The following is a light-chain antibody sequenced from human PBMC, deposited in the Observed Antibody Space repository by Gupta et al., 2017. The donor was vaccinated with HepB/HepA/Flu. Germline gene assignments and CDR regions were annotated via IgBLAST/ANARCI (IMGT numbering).Light chain of an antibody. J-gene: IGKJ1*01. CDR1: QSVSSY. CDR3: QQRSNWRT. V-gene: IGKV3-11*01. Sequence: EIVLTQSPATLSLSPGERATLSCRASQSVSSYLAWYQQKPGQAPRLLIYDASNRATGIPARFSGSGSGTDFTLTSSRRETEDFAVYYWQQRSNWRTFGQGTKVEIK. CDR2: DAS.